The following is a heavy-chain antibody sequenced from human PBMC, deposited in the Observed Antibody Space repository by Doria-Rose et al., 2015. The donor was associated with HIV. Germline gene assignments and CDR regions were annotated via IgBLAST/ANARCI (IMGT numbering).Heavy chain of an antibody. CDR2: ISVYSGDT. V-gene: IGHV1-18*01. CDR1: GYTFSSYG. D-gene: IGHD2-15*01. J-gene: IGHJ4*02. CDR3: ARAKAYCSGGGCYLLGAY. Sequence: RASGYTFSSYGITWVRQAPGQGLEWLGWISVYSGDTKYAQKFQDRVTMTTDTSTTTAYMDLRSLTTDDTAFYYCARAKAYCSGGGCYLLGAYWGQGTLVTVSS.